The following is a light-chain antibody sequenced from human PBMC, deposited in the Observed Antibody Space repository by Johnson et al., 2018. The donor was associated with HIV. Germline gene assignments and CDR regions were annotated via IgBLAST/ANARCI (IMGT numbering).Light chain of an antibody. CDR1: SSNIGNNY. CDR3: GTWDSSLSAYV. Sequence: QSMLTQPPSVSAAPGQKVTISCSGSSSNIGNNYVSWYQHLPGTAPKLLIYENTKRPSGIPDRFSGCKSGTSATLGITGLQTGDEGDYYCGTWDSSLSAYVFGTGTKVTVL. J-gene: IGLJ1*01. CDR2: ENT. V-gene: IGLV1-51*02.